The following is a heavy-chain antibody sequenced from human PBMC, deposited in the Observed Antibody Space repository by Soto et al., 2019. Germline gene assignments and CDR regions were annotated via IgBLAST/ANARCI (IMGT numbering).Heavy chain of an antibody. CDR1: EFAFKEYS. Sequence: GGSLRLSCAASEFAFKEYSMTWVRHPPGKGLEWVSSITTDXGENHYPDSLAGRFTISRDSSKNTVSLQVNNVRGEDTAMYFCAKSGCKFGTTGYYYFDYGGQGALVTVSS. D-gene: IGHD3-9*01. V-gene: IGHV3-23*01. CDR3: AKSGCKFGTTGYYYFDY. CDR2: ITTDXGEN. J-gene: IGHJ4*02.